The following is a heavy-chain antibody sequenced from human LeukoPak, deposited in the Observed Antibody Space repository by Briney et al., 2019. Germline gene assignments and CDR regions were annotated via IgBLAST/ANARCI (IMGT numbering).Heavy chain of an antibody. CDR2: INHSGST. CDR3: ARAGYYYYYMDV. Sequence: SETLSLTCAVYGGSFSGYYWSWIRQPPGKGLEWIGEINHSGSTNYNLSLKSRVTISVDTSKNQFSLKLSSVTAADTAVYYCARAGYYYYYMDVWGKGTTVTVSS. J-gene: IGHJ6*03. V-gene: IGHV4-34*01. CDR1: GGSFSGYY.